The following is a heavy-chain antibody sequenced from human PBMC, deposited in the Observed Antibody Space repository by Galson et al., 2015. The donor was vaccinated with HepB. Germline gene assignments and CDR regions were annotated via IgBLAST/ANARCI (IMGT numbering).Heavy chain of an antibody. J-gene: IGHJ4*02. CDR3: TRRARDRGFDY. Sequence: SLRLSCAASGFTFSGSAMHWVRQASGKGLEWVGRIRSKANSYATAYAASVKGRFTISRDDSKNTAYLQMKSLKTEDTAVYYCTRRARDRGFDYWGQGTLVTVSS. D-gene: IGHD2-15*01. CDR2: IRSKANSYAT. CDR1: GFTFSGSA. V-gene: IGHV3-73*01.